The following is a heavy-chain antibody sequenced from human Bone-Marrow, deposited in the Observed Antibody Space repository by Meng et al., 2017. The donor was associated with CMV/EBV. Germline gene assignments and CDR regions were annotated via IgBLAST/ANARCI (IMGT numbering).Heavy chain of an antibody. Sequence: SVKVSCKASGYTFTSYYMHWVRQAPGQGLEWMGGIIPIIVTATYAQKFEGRVTITVDKSATTAHMEMRSLTSEDTAVYYCAREGQYYYSYYGMDVWGQGTTVTVSS. V-gene: IGHV1-69*06. CDR1: GYTFTSYY. J-gene: IGHJ6*02. CDR3: AREGQYYYSYYGMDV. CDR2: IIPIIVTA.